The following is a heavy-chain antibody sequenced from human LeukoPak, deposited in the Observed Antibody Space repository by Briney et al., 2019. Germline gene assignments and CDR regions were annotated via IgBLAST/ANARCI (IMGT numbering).Heavy chain of an antibody. CDR1: GYSISSGYY. Sequence: SETLSLTCAVSGYSISSGYYWGWIRQPPGKGLEWIGSIYHSGSTYYNPSLKSRVTISVDTSKNQFSLKLSSVTAADTAVYYCARRGKAQDIVVVPAVYYFDYWGQGNLVTVSS. V-gene: IGHV4-38-2*01. J-gene: IGHJ4*02. CDR2: IYHSGST. D-gene: IGHD2-2*01. CDR3: ARRGKAQDIVVVPAVYYFDY.